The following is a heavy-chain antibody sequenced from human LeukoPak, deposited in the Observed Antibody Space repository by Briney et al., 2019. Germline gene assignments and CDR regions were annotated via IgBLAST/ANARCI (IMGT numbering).Heavy chain of an antibody. CDR3: AKDPRYYYDSSGYLDY. CDR2: ISWNSGSI. D-gene: IGHD3-22*01. CDR1: GFTFDDYA. Sequence: PGGSLRLSCAASGFTFDDYAMHWVRHAPGKGLEWVSGISWNSGSIVYADSVKGRFTISRDNAKNSLYLQMNSLRTEDTALYYCAKDPRYYYDSSGYLDYWGQGTLVTVSS. V-gene: IGHV3-9*01. J-gene: IGHJ4*02.